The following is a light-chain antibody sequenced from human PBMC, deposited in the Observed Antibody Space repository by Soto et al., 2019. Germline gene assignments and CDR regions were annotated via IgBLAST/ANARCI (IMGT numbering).Light chain of an antibody. Sequence: EIVMTQSPATLSLSPGERATLSCRASQSVSSNLAGYQQKPGQAPRLLIYGASTRATGIPARFSGSGSGTEFTLTISSRQSADFAVYYCQQYNNSPPWTFGQGTKVEIK. CDR1: QSVSSN. CDR3: QQYNNSPPWT. J-gene: IGKJ1*01. V-gene: IGKV3-15*01. CDR2: GAS.